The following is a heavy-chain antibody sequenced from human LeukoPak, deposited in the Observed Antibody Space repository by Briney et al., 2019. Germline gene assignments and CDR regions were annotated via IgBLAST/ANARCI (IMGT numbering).Heavy chain of an antibody. CDR2: IYTSGST. CDR3: ARVGTMVAGVYYYYYGMDV. Sequence: SETLSLTCAVYGGSFSGYYWSWIRQPAGKGLEWVGRIYTSGSTNYNPSLKSRVTVSVDTSKSQFSLKLSSVTAADTAVYFCARVGTMVAGVYYYYYGMDVWGQGTTVTVSS. D-gene: IGHD6-19*01. V-gene: IGHV4-59*10. CDR1: GGSFSGYY. J-gene: IGHJ6*02.